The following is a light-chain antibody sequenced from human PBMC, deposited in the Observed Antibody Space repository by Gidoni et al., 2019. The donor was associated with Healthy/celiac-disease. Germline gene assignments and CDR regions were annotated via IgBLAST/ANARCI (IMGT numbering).Light chain of an antibody. CDR2: GAS. CDR3: QQYNNWLT. J-gene: IGKJ4*01. Sequence: EIVMTQSPATLSVSPGERATLSCRASQSVSSNLAWYQQKPGQAPRRLIYGASTRATGIPARFSGSGSGTEFTLTISSLQSEDFAVYSCQQYNNWLTFGGGTKVEIK. CDR1: QSVSSN. V-gene: IGKV3-15*01.